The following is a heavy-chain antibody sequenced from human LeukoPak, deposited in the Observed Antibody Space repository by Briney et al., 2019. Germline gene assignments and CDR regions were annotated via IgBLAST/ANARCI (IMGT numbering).Heavy chain of an antibody. D-gene: IGHD3-22*01. Sequence: GGSLRLSCAASGFTFISYEMNWVRQAPGKGLEWVTYISSSGSTIYYADSVKGRFTISRDNAKNSLYLQMNSLRAEDTAVYYCARGAIRNYDSSGYYYYYGVDVWGQGTTVTVSS. J-gene: IGHJ6*02. CDR1: GFTFISYE. CDR2: ISSSGSTI. CDR3: ARGAIRNYDSSGYYYYYGVDV. V-gene: IGHV3-48*03.